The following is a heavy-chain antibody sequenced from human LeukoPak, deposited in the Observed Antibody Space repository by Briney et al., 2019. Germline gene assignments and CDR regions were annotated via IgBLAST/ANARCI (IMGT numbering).Heavy chain of an antibody. CDR2: ISTYNGNT. V-gene: IGHV1-18*01. D-gene: IGHD2-2*02. Sequence: ASVKVSCKASGYTFTSYGISWVRQAPGQGLEWMGWISTYNGNTNYAQKLQGRVTMTTDTATSTAYMELRSLRSDDTAVCYCARAGDIVVVPAAIRSPFREDYWGQGTLVTVSS. CDR1: GYTFTSYG. CDR3: ARAGDIVVVPAAIRSPFREDY. J-gene: IGHJ4*02.